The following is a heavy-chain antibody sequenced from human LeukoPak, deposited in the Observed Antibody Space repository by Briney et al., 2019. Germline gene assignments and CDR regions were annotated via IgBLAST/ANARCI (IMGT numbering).Heavy chain of an antibody. D-gene: IGHD4-11*01. CDR3: AKDAQRGFDYSNSLEY. CDR2: IWSDGTNQ. V-gene: IGHV3-33*06. Sequence: GGSLRLSCPAATSTLSHYGMHSVRQAPGKGLEWVAVIWSDGTNQYYADSVKGRFTISRDNSKNMVYLQMNRLRAEDTGVYYCAKDAQRGFDYSNSLEYWGQGTLVTVSS. CDR1: TSTLSHYG. J-gene: IGHJ4*02.